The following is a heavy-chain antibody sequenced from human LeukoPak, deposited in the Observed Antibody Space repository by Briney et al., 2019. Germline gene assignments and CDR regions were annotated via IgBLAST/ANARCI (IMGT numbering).Heavy chain of an antibody. CDR2: INPNSGGT. D-gene: IGHD3-10*01. V-gene: IGHV1-2*02. CDR3: ARSGTMVRGRSYYYYMDV. CDR1: GYTFTGYY. J-gene: IGHJ6*03. Sequence: ASVKVSCKASGYTFTGYYMHWVRQAPGQGLEWMGWINPNSGGTNYGQKFQGRVTMTRDTSISTAYMELSRLRSDDTAVYYCARSGTMVRGRSYYYYMDVWGKGTTVTVSS.